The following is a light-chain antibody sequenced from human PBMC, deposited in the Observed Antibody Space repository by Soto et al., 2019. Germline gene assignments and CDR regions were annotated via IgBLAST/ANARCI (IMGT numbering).Light chain of an antibody. V-gene: IGKV1-5*03. CDR1: QSISSW. CDR3: QQYNSYSWT. Sequence: DIQMTQSPSTLSASVGDRVTITCRASQSISSWLAWYQQKPGKAPKLLISQASSLESGVPSRFSGSGSETEFTLTISGLQPDDFASYYCQQYNSYSWTFGQGTKVHIK. J-gene: IGKJ1*01. CDR2: QAS.